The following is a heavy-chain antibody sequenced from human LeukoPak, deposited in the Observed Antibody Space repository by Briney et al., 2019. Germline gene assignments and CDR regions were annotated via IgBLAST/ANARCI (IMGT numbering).Heavy chain of an antibody. V-gene: IGHV3-23*01. D-gene: IGHD2-2*01. J-gene: IGHJ4*02. CDR3: AKPGCSSIICYAPLN. Sequence: GGSLRLSFAASGFTFSNYGMSWVRQAPGKGLEWVSSISGSGDSTFYADSVKGRFTISRDNSKNTLYLQMNNVRVEDTALYYCAKPGCSSIICYAPLNWAQGTLVTVSS. CDR1: GFTFSNYG. CDR2: ISGSGDST.